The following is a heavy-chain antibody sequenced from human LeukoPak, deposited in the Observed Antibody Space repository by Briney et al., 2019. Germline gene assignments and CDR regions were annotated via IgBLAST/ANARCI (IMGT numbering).Heavy chain of an antibody. D-gene: IGHD3-22*01. CDR2: IYTNGNS. V-gene: IGHV4-4*07. CDR1: GASINNYY. CDR3: AREAKSYDGDGYYLDY. J-gene: IGHJ4*02. Sequence: SETLSLTCTVSGASINNYYWGWIRQSAGKGLEWIGRIYTNGNSDYGPSLGGRITMSVDTSKSQISLRLSSVTAADTAVFYCAREAKSYDGDGYYLDYWGQGILVTVAS.